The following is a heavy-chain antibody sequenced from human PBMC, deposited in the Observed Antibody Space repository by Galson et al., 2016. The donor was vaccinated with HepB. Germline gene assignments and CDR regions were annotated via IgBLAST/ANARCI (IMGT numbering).Heavy chain of an antibody. CDR2: ISASSIYK. Sequence: SLRLSCAASGFTFSTYSMNWVRQAPGKGLEWVSLISASSIYKDYADSVKGRFTIYRDNSENTLFLQMGGLTTEDTAVYYCARNPTYYYDSSGAYYGIEYWGQGTLVTVSS. J-gene: IGHJ4*02. CDR1: GFTFSTYS. CDR3: ARNPTYYYDSSGAYYGIEY. V-gene: IGHV3-21*01. D-gene: IGHD3-22*01.